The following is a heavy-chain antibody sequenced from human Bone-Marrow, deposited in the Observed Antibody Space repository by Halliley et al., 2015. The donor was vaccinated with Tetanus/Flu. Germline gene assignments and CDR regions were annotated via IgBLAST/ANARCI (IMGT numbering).Heavy chain of an antibody. J-gene: IGHJ4*02. CDR3: ARGPASRFDY. V-gene: IGHV4-34*01. Sequence: LSLTCAVFGGSFRGSYWSWIRQPPGKGLEWIGEINHSGSTNYNPSLKSRVTISIDTSKNQFSLKLSSVSAADTAVYYCARGPASRFDYWGQGTLVTVSS. CDR2: INHSGST. CDR1: GGSFRGSY.